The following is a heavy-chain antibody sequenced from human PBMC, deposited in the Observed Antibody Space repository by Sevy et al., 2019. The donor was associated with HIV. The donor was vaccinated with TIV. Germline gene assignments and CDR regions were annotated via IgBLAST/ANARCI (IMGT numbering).Heavy chain of an antibody. J-gene: IGHJ4*02. D-gene: IGHD2-21*02. V-gene: IGHV3-30-3*01. CDR3: ARVAVEYCTDDCYHRFDY. Sequence: GGCLRLSCAASGFTFTLYAIHWVRQAPGKGLEWVALISYSGTNKYYADSVKGRFTVSRDDSKNTAYLQMNNLITDDTAVYYCARVAVEYCTDDCYHRFDYWGQGTQVTVSS. CDR1: GFTFTLYA. CDR2: ISYSGTNK.